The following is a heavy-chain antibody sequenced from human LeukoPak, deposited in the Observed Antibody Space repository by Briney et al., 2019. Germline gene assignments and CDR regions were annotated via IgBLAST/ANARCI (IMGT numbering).Heavy chain of an antibody. CDR2: IRYDGSNK. CDR1: GFTFNSYG. V-gene: IGHV3-30*02. D-gene: IGHD2-15*01. J-gene: IGHJ1*01. CDR3: AKDENLFVVVVAATFEH. Sequence: GGSLRLSCAASGFTFNSYGMHWVRQAPGKGLEWVAFIRYDGSNKYYADSVKGRFTISRDNSKNTLYLQMNSLRAEDTAVYYCAKDENLFVVVVAATFEHWGQGGLVTVSS.